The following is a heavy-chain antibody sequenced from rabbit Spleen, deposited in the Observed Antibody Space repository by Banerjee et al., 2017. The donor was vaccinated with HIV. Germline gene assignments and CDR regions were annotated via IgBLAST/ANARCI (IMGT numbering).Heavy chain of an antibody. J-gene: IGHJ4*01. CDR1: GVSFSSIYY. D-gene: IGHD1-1*01. CDR2: IVPGSSGST. CDR3: ARDLVAVIGWNFNL. V-gene: IGHV1S45*01. Sequence: QEQLVESGGGLVKPEGSLTLTCIASGVSFSSIYYMCWVRQAPGKGLEWIGCIVPGSSGSTYSATWAKGRFTCSKTSSTTVTLQMTSLTAADTATYFCARDLVAVIGWNFNLWGPGTLVTVS.